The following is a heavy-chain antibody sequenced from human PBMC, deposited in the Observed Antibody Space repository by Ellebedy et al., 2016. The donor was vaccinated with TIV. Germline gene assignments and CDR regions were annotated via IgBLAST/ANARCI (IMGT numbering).Heavy chain of an antibody. CDR1: GFTFSSYG. D-gene: IGHD2-2*01. Sequence: GGSLRLXCAPSGFTFSSYGMHWVRQAPGKGLEWVAVIWYDGSNKYYADSVKGRFTISRDNSKNTLYLQMNSLRAEDTAVYYCARDYGYCSSTSCYYYYYGMDVWGQGTTVTVSS. J-gene: IGHJ6*02. V-gene: IGHV3-33*01. CDR3: ARDYGYCSSTSCYYYYYGMDV. CDR2: IWYDGSNK.